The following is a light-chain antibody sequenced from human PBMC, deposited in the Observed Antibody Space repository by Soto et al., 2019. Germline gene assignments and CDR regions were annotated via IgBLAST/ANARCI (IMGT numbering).Light chain of an antibody. CDR3: QKYSSVPV. V-gene: IGKV1-27*01. J-gene: IGKJ3*01. Sequence: DIQMTQSPTSLSASVGDRVTITCRASQGIRNFVAWYQQKPGKPPKLLIYAASTLQSGVPSRFSGSGSGTGFTLTINSLQPDDVATYSCQKYSSVPVFGPGTKVEIK. CDR2: AAS. CDR1: QGIRNF.